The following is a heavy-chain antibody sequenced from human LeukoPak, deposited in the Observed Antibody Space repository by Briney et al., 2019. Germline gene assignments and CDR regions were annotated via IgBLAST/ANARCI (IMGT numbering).Heavy chain of an antibody. J-gene: IGHJ6*03. CDR2: IYYSGST. D-gene: IGHD3-10*01. Sequence: PSETLSLTCTVSGGSISSHYWSWIRQPPGKGLEWIGYIYYSGSTNYNPSLKSRVTISVDTSKNQFSLKLSSVTAADTAVYYCAREGRYYGSGSYYNYYYYYMDVWGKGTTVTVSS. V-gene: IGHV4-59*11. CDR1: GGSISSHY. CDR3: AREGRYYGSGSYYNYYYYYMDV.